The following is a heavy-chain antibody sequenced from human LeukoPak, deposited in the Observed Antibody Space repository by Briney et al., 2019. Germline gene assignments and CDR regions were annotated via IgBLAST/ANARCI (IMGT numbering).Heavy chain of an antibody. D-gene: IGHD3-22*01. CDR2: LDPNSGGT. J-gene: IGHJ4*02. CDR3: AREGDGYDSSGYWFDY. Sequence: ATLKVTCKASGYTVSNTFRIWIRQAPGPRLLWMALLDPNSGGTNYAQNFQGRVTMTRDTSISTAYMELIRLRSDDTAVYYCAREGDGYDSSGYWFDYWGQGTLVTVSS. CDR1: GYTVSNTF. V-gene: IGHV1-2*02.